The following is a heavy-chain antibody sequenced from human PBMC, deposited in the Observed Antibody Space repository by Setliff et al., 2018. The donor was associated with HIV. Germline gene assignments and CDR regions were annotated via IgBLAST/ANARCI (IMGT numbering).Heavy chain of an antibody. V-gene: IGHV1-69-2*01. J-gene: IGHJ4*02. CDR2: VDRKNGKT. Sequence: GASVKVSCKASGYTFTDYYMHWVQQAPGKGLEWMGRVDRKNGKTLYAENLRGRITITADTSTDTAYMELNSLRSEDTAMYYCATLDYYGSQTYNLALHYWGQGTLVTVSS. CDR1: GYTFTDYY. CDR3: ATLDYYGSQTYNLALHY. D-gene: IGHD3-10*01.